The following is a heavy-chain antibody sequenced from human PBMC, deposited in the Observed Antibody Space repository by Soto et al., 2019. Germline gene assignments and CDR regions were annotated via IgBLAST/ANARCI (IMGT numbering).Heavy chain of an antibody. CDR2: IIPIFGTA. CDR3: ASPKAIFGVYPFDY. D-gene: IGHD3-3*01. V-gene: IGHV1-69*13. J-gene: IGHJ4*02. Sequence: PVKVSCKASGGTFSSYAISWVRQAPGQGLEWMGGIIPIFGTANYAQKFQGRVTITADESTSTAYMELSSLRSEDTAVYYCASPKAIFGVYPFDYWGQGTLVTVSS. CDR1: GGTFSSYA.